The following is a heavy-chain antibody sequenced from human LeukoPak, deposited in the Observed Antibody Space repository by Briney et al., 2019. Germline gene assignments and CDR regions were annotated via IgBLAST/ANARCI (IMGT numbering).Heavy chain of an antibody. Sequence: SETLSLTCTVSGGSISSGGYYWSWIRQHPGKGLDWIGYIYYSGSTYYNPSLESRVTISVDTSKNQFSLKLSSVTAADTAVYYCARAGSKAVHNGSGSYYNEDYFDYWGQGTLVTVS. CDR2: IYYSGST. CDR1: GGSISSGGYY. D-gene: IGHD3-10*01. CDR3: ARAGSKAVHNGSGSYYNEDYFDY. V-gene: IGHV4-31*03. J-gene: IGHJ4*02.